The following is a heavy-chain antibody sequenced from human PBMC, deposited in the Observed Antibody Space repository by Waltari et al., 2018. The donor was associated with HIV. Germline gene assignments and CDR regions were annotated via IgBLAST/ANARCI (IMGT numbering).Heavy chain of an antibody. J-gene: IGHJ4*02. Sequence: QVQLQESGPGLLKPSQTLSLTCTVSGGSISSGNYYWSWIRQTAGKGLEWIGRIYTSGSTTYNPSLKSRFAISLHTSKNQFSLKLSSVTAADTAVYYCARVGVEMATNNEGYFDYWGQGILVTVSS. CDR2: IYTSGST. CDR1: GGSISSGNYY. D-gene: IGHD5-12*01. V-gene: IGHV4-61*02. CDR3: ARVGVEMATNNEGYFDY.